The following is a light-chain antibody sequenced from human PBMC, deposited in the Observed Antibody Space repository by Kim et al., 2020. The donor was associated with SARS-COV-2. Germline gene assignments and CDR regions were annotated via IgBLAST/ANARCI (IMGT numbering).Light chain of an antibody. CDR3: QQRITGPWT. V-gene: IGKV3-11*01. CDR2: GAS. Sequence: EIVLTQSPATLSLSPGNRATLSCRASQNVNIYLAWYQQKPGQAPRLLIYGASNRATGIPARFSGSGSGTDFALTISSLEAEDSAVYYCQQRITGPWTFGQGTKV. CDR1: QNVNIY. J-gene: IGKJ1*01.